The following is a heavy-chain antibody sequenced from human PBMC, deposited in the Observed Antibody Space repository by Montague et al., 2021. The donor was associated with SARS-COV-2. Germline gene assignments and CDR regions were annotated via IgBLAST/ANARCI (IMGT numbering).Heavy chain of an antibody. Sequence: SETLSLTCAVYGGSFSTYYCSWIRQSPGKGLDLIGNIYHSGNTNXXPSLNIRVTISVDTSTNQFSLYLTSVTAADAAVYYCSRDQTGLEWIWYVMDVWGQGTMVTVSS. CDR3: SRDQTGLEWIWYVMDV. CDR2: IYHSGNT. D-gene: IGHD3-3*01. J-gene: IGHJ6*02. V-gene: IGHV4-34*01. CDR1: GGSFSTYY.